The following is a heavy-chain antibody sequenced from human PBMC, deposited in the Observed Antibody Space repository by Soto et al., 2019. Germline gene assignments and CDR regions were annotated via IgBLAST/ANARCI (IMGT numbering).Heavy chain of an antibody. J-gene: IGHJ4*02. CDR2: IYYSGST. Sequence: QVQLQESGPGLVKPSETLSLTCTVSGGSVSSGSYYWSWIRQPPGKGLEWIGYIYYSGSTNNNPSLKSRVTISVDTSKNQCPLKLSSVTATDTAVYYCVGAVDYYDSSGYKVDYWGQGTLVTVSS. CDR3: VGAVDYYDSSGYKVDY. V-gene: IGHV4-61*01. D-gene: IGHD3-22*01. CDR1: GGSVSSGSYY.